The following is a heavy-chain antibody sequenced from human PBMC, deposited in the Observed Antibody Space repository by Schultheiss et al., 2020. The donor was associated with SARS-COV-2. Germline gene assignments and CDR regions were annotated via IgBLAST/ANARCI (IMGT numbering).Heavy chain of an antibody. Sequence: GGSLRLSCAASGFTVSSNYMSWVRQAPGKGLEWVSVIYSGGSTYYADSVKGRFTISRDNSKNTLYLQMNSLRAEDTAVYYCAIISSSSGRDYWGQGTLVTVSS. CDR2: IYSGGST. CDR1: GFTVSSNY. D-gene: IGHD6-13*01. V-gene: IGHV3-66*01. CDR3: AIISSSSGRDY. J-gene: IGHJ4*02.